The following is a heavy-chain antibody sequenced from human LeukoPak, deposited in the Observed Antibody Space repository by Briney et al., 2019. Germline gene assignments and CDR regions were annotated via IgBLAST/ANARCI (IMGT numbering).Heavy chain of an antibody. CDR3: ARGGSYLSAFDI. CDR2: ISGSGGST. V-gene: IGHV3-23*01. CDR1: GFTFSTYG. Sequence: EGTLRLSCVASGFTFSTYGMSWVRQAPGKGLEWVSAISGSGGSTYYADSVKGRFTISRDNYKNTLYLQMNSLRAEDTAVYYCARGGSYLSAFDIWGQGTMVTVSS. J-gene: IGHJ3*02. D-gene: IGHD1-26*01.